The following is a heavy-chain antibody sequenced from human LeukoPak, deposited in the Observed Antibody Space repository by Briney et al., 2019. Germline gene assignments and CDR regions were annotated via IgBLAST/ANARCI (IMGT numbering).Heavy chain of an antibody. V-gene: IGHV3-30*04. CDR3: AREYCSSTSCSYFDY. Sequence: GGSMRLSCAASGLTFSSYAMHWVRQAPGKGMERVAVIPYDGSNKYYADSVKGRFTISRDNSKNTLYLQMNSLRAEDTAVYYCAREYCSSTSCSYFDYWGQGTLVTVSS. D-gene: IGHD2-2*01. CDR2: IPYDGSNK. CDR1: GLTFSSYA. J-gene: IGHJ4*02.